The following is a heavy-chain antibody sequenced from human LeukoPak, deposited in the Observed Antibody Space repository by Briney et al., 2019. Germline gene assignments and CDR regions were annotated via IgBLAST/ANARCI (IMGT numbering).Heavy chain of an antibody. CDR1: GFTFSSYA. J-gene: IGHJ4*02. D-gene: IGHD3-9*01. Sequence: PGGSLRLSCAASGFTFSSYAMHWVRQAPGKGLEYVSAISSNGGSTYYANSVKGSFTISRDNSKNTLYLQMGSLRAEDMAVYYCARERGADILTGYPDYWGQGTLVTVSS. CDR3: ARERGADILTGYPDY. CDR2: ISSNGGST. V-gene: IGHV3-64*01.